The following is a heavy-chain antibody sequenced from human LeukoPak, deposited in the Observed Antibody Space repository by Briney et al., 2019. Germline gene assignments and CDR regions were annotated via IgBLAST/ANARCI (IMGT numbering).Heavy chain of an antibody. CDR2: INTKGET. Sequence: TSETLSLTCIVSGVSMSAYQWSWVRQSPEKGLEWIGCINTKGETSYNPSLKSRVTTSVDTSKSQFSLRLTSVTAADTAVYYCATSNDAKIAPFDHWGQGAPVTVSS. J-gene: IGHJ4*02. V-gene: IGHV4-4*09. CDR1: GVSMSAYQ. D-gene: IGHD2-21*01. CDR3: ATSNDAKIAPFDH.